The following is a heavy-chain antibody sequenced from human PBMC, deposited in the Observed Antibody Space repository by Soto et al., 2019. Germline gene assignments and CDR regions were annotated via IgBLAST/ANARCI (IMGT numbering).Heavy chain of an antibody. V-gene: IGHV3-11*01. CDR2: ISIAGTTI. J-gene: IGHJ4*02. CDR3: AKKRSGSWSMGCFDS. Sequence: GGSLRLSCAASGVPFNYYYMSWIRPAPGKGLEWVAYISIAGTTIYYADSVKGRFTISRDSSTNTVFLQMNSLRAEDTALYYCAKKRSGSWSMGCFDSWGQGNLVSVSA. CDR1: GVPFNYYY. D-gene: IGHD3-16*01.